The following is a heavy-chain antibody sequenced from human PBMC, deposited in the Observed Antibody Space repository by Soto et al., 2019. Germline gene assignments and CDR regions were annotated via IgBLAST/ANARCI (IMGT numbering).Heavy chain of an antibody. J-gene: IGHJ6*02. CDR2: TEYRCKRYN. V-gene: IGHV6-1*01. CDR3: ARESRWSTSSYYSLGREV. CDR1: GDSVSSKSAA. D-gene: IGHD2-15*01. Sequence: PWQTLALTCAISGDSVSSKSAAWNWIRKSPSRGLECLGSTEYRCKRYNDYAASVKSRITINPDTSKSQCSLQLNSVTPEDMAVYFCARESRWSTSSYYSLGREVWGQETTV.